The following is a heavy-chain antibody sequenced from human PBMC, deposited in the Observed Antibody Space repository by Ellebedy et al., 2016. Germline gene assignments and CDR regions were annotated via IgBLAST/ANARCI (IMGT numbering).Heavy chain of an antibody. D-gene: IGHD5-24*01. CDR1: GFIFSSFA. Sequence: GGSLRLXCAASGFIFSSFAMAWVRQVPGQVPGKGLEWVALIWYDGSDKLYADSVKGRFTISRDNSKNTLYLQMNSLRAEDTAVYFCARDIYPQVATINFGLTENYFDPWGQGTLVTVSS. CDR3: ARDIYPQVATINFGLTENYFDP. J-gene: IGHJ5*02. CDR2: IWYDGSDK. V-gene: IGHV3-33*08.